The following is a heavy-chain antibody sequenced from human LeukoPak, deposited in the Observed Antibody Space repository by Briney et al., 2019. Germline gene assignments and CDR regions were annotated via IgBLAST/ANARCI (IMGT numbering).Heavy chain of an antibody. V-gene: IGHV4-38-2*02. Sequence: SETLSLTCTVSGYSISSGYDWGWIRQPPGKGLERIGSIYHIGSTYYNPSFKSRVTISVDTSKNQFSLKLSSVTAADTAVYYCASRKLGNDYWGQGTLVTVSS. CDR3: ASRKLGNDY. J-gene: IGHJ4*01. CDR2: IYHIGST. D-gene: IGHD7-27*01. CDR1: GYSISSGYD.